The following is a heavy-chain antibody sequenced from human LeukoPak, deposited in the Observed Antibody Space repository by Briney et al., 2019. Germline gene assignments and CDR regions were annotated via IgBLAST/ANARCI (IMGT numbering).Heavy chain of an antibody. CDR3: ARIWVRQGYWYFDL. V-gene: IGHV1-2*06. CDR1: GYTFTGYY. CDR2: INPNSGGT. D-gene: IGHD3-10*01. Sequence: GASVKVSCKASGYTFTGYYMHWVRKAPGQGLEWMGRINPNSGGTNYAQKFQGRVTMTRDTSISTAYMELSRLRSDDTAVYYCARIWVRQGYWYFDLWGRGTLVTVSS. J-gene: IGHJ2*01.